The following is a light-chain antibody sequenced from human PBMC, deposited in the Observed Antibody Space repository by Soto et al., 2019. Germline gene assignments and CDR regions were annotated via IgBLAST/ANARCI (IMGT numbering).Light chain of an antibody. CDR3: GSSAPEXTYV. CDR1: SSDVGAYNS. J-gene: IGLJ1*01. CDR2: KGT. Sequence: QSSLAHPASVSGSPEQSITISCTRTSSDVGAYNSVAWYQQHPQRSPQVIIYKGTQRPSGVSNRFSGSTSGNAASLTMSALQTDDEADYLCGSSAPEXTYVGGKGTKVXV. V-gene: IGLV2-23*01.